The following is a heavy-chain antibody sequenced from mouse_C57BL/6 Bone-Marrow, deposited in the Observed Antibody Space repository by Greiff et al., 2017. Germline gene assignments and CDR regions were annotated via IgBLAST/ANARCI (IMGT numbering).Heavy chain of an antibody. CDR1: GYTFTDYY. J-gene: IGHJ2*01. D-gene: IGHD1-1*01. V-gene: IGHV1-76*01. Sequence: VQLQQSGAELVRPGASVKLSCKASGYTFTDYYINWVKQRPGQGLEWIARIYPGSGNTYYNETFKGKATLTAEKSSSTAYMQLSSLTSEDSAVYFCARNYGSSIYFDYWGQGTTLTVSS. CDR2: IYPGSGNT. CDR3: ARNYGSSIYFDY.